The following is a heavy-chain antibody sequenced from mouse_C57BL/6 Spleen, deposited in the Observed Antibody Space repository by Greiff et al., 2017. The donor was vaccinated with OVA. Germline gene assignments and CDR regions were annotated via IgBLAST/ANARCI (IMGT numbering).Heavy chain of an antibody. J-gene: IGHJ2*01. CDR1: GYTFTSYW. CDR3: ARGEEDY. Sequence: QVQLQQPGAELVKPGASVKLSCKASGYTFTSYWMQWVKQRPGQGLEWIGEIDPSDSYTNYNQKFKGEATLTVDTSSSAAYMQLSSLTSEDSAVYYCARGEEDYWGQGTTLTVSS. V-gene: IGHV1-50*01. CDR2: IDPSDSYT.